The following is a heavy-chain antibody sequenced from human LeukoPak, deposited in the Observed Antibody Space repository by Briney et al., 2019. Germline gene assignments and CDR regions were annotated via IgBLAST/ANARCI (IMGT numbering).Heavy chain of an antibody. CDR3: ATQSIAARPPYYYYYYMDV. D-gene: IGHD6-6*01. V-gene: IGHV5-51*01. Sequence: GESLKISCKGSGYSFTSYWIGWVRQMPGKGLEWMGIIYPGDSDTRYSPSFQGQVTISADKSISTAYLQWSSLKASDTAMYYCATQSIAARPPYYYYYYMDVWGKGTTVTVSS. CDR1: GYSFTSYW. J-gene: IGHJ6*03. CDR2: IYPGDSDT.